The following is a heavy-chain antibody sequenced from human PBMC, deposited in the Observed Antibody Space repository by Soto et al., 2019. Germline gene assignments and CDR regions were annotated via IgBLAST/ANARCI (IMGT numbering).Heavy chain of an antibody. J-gene: IGHJ1*01. Sequence: QVQLVQSGAEVMEPGASGTVSCKASGYTFSDYYLHWVRQAPGQGLEWMGWISPTSGATEYAPKFKGRVTMTTDTSISTAFLQLASLRPDDTAICYCARGPRRQLWLTFAHWGQGTLVTVSS. D-gene: IGHD2-21*01. CDR2: ISPTSGAT. CDR1: GYTFSDYY. V-gene: IGHV1-2*02. CDR3: ARGPRRQLWLTFAH.